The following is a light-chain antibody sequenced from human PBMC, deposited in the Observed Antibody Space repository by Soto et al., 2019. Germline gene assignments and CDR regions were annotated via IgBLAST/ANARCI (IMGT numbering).Light chain of an antibody. V-gene: IGKV3-20*01. Sequence: ENVLTQSPGTLSLSPGERATLSCRASQTVTNSFFAWYQQKPGQPPRLLIHGISSRATGIPDRFSGSGSGTDFTLTISRLEHDDFVVYYCQQYSTLPHTFGRGTKLEV. CDR2: GIS. J-gene: IGKJ2*01. CDR3: QQYSTLPHT. CDR1: QTVTNSF.